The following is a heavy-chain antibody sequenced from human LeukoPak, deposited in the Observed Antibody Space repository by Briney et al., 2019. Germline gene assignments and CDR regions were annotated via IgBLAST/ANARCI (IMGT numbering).Heavy chain of an antibody. CDR1: GFTFWNYW. CDR3: ARSDWFDP. Sequence: GGPVTLFCAACGFTFWNYWVHWVRQARGEGLVWVSRIESEGTSTSYADSVKGRFTISRDNAKNTVYLQMTSLRAEDTAVYYCARSDWFDPWGQGTLVTVSS. J-gene: IGHJ5*02. V-gene: IGHV3-74*01. CDR2: IESEGTST.